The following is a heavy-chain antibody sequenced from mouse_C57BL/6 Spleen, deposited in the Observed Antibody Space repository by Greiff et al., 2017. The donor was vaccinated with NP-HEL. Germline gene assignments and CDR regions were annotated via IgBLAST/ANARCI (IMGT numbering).Heavy chain of an antibody. CDR3: TRDYYGYDDVPFAY. Sequence: VQLQQSGAELVRPGASVTLSCKASGYTFTDYEMHWVKQTPVHGLEWIGAIDPETGGTAYNQKFKGKAILTADKSSSTAYMELRSLTSEDSAVYYCTRDYYGYDDVPFAYWGQGTLVTVSA. CDR1: GYTFTDYE. D-gene: IGHD2-2*01. J-gene: IGHJ3*01. V-gene: IGHV1-15*01. CDR2: IDPETGGT.